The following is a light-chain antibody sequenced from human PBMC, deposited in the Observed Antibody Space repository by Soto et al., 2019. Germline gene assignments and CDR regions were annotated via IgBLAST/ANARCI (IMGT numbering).Light chain of an antibody. J-gene: IGKJ1*01. Sequence: DSQRTQSPSSLSASVGDGVPITCRASQGISNSLAWYQQKPGKVPKLLIYAASTLHSGVPSRFSGSGSATDFTLTISSLQPEDVATYYCQKYNSALWTFGQGTKVDIK. CDR3: QKYNSALWT. CDR2: AAS. V-gene: IGKV1-27*01. CDR1: QGISNS.